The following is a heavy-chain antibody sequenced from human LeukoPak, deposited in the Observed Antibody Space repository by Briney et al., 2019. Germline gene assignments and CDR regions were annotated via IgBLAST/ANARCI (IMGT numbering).Heavy chain of an antibody. CDR2: IYPGDSDT. D-gene: IGHD1-1*01. CDR3: GRRERYYYGMDV. J-gene: IGHJ6*02. Sequence: GESQKISYKGSGYSFTSYWIGWVRQVPGKGLEWMGIIYPGDSDTRYSPSFQGQVTISANNSISTAYLQWSSLNASDTAMYYWGRRERYYYGMDVWGQGTTVTVSS. CDR1: GYSFTSYW. V-gene: IGHV5-51*01.